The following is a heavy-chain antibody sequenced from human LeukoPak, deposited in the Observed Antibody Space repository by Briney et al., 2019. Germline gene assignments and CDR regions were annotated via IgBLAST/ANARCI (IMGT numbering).Heavy chain of an antibody. J-gene: IGHJ4*02. D-gene: IGHD3-3*01. V-gene: IGHV4-34*01. CDR2: INHSGST. CDR3: AGFNSVDY. CDR1: GGSFSGYS. Sequence: SETLSLTCAVYGGSFSGYSWTWIPQPPGKGLEWIGEINHSGSTNYNPSLKSRVTISVDTSKNQFSLRLSSVTAADTAVYYCAGFNSVDYWGQGTLVTVSS.